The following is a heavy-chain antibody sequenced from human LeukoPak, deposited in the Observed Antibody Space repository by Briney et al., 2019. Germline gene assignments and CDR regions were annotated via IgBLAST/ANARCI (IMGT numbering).Heavy chain of an antibody. CDR1: GYTFTSYG. J-gene: IGHJ3*02. CDR2: ISAYNGNT. D-gene: IGHD3-3*01. Sequence: ASVKDSCKASGYTFTSYGISWVRQAPGQGLEWMGWISAYNGNTNYAQRLQGRVTMTTDTSTSTAYMELRSLRSDDTAVYYCARAGLSVEWLSQDDAFDIWGQGTMVTVSS. CDR3: ARAGLSVEWLSQDDAFDI. V-gene: IGHV1-18*01.